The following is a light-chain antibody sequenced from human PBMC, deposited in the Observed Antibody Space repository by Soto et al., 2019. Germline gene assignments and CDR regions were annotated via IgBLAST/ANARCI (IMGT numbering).Light chain of an antibody. CDR3: QQRSYWLS. Sequence: EIVLTQSPATLSLSPGERPTLSCRASQSVSNYLAWYQQKPGQAPRLLIYEASNRASGIPARFSGSGSGTDFTLTISSLEPEDFAVYYCQQRSYWLSFGGGTKVEIK. CDR1: QSVSNY. CDR2: EAS. V-gene: IGKV3-11*01. J-gene: IGKJ4*01.